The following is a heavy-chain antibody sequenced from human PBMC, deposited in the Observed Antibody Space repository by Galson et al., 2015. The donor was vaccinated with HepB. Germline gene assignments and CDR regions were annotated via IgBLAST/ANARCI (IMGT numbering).Heavy chain of an antibody. V-gene: IGHV4-34*01. CDR3: ARVRDIVVVPAATREGAYFDY. J-gene: IGHJ4*02. CDR1: GGSFSGYY. D-gene: IGHD2-2*01. Sequence: LPLTCAVYGGSFSGYYWSWIRQPPGKGLEWIGEINHSGSTNYNPSLKSRVTISVDTSKNQFSLKLSSVTAADTAVYYCARVRDIVVVPAATREGAYFDYWGQGTLVAVSS. CDR2: INHSGST.